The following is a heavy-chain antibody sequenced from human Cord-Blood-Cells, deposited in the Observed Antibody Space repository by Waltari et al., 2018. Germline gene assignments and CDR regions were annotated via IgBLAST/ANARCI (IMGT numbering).Heavy chain of an antibody. CDR1: GFTVSSNY. V-gene: IGHV3-53*04. CDR2: IYSGGST. Sequence: EVQLVESGGGLVQPGGSLRRSCAASGFTVSSNYMSWVRKAPGKGLEWVSVIYSGGSTYDADSVKGRFTISRHNSKNTLYLQMNSLRAEDTAVYYCARDVEYYGMDVWGQGTTVTVSS. CDR3: ARDVEYYGMDV. J-gene: IGHJ6*02. D-gene: IGHD1-1*01.